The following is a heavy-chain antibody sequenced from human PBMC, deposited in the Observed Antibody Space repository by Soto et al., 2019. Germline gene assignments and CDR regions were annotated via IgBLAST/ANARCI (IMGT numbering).Heavy chain of an antibody. J-gene: IGHJ6*02. Sequence: DVQLVESGGDLVQPGRSLRLSCAASGFTFGDYAMHWVRQAPGKGLEWVSGISWKSGSIGYADSVKGRFTISRDNAKNSLYLQMNSLRAADTALYYCAKSTGGTANGLDVWGQGTTVTVSS. CDR2: ISWKSGSI. CDR1: GFTFGDYA. D-gene: IGHD2-8*02. CDR3: AKSTGGTANGLDV. V-gene: IGHV3-9*01.